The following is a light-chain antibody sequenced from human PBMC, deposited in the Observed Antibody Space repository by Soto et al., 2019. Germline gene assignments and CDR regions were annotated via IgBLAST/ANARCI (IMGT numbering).Light chain of an antibody. CDR1: QSVGTH. CDR2: DAS. Sequence: EIVLTQSPGPLSLSPGERATLSCRASQSVGTHLAWYQKKPGQGPRLLIYDASTRATGIPARFSGGGSGTDFTLTISSLEPDDFAVYYCQQRSNWPPGGTFGGGTKVDIK. V-gene: IGKV3-11*01. J-gene: IGKJ4*01. CDR3: QQRSNWPPGGT.